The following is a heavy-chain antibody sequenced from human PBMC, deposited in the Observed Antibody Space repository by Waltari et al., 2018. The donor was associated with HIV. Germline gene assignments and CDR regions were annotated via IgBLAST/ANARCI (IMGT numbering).Heavy chain of an antibody. Sequence: EVQLVESGGGLIKPGGALRLSGAASGFTFSDAWMSWVRQAPGKGLEWVARIKTQADGETTDYAAPVQGRFTVSRDDARNTVYLQIDSLKTDDTAMYYCTTWMYWGPGTRVTVSS. V-gene: IGHV3-15*01. D-gene: IGHD2-2*03. CDR1: GFTFSDAW. CDR3: TTWMY. CDR2: IKTQADGETT. J-gene: IGHJ4*02.